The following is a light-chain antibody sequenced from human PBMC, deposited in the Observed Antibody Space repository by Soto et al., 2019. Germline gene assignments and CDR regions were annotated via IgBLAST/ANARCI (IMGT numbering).Light chain of an antibody. CDR3: QQYSRYST. Sequence: DIQMTQSPSTLSASVGDRVTITCRASQSIRTWLAWYQQKPGTAPKLLMSDASSLESGVPSRFSGSGSGTEFTLTVSSLPPDDFASYCCQQYSRYSTFGQGTKLEIK. CDR2: DAS. J-gene: IGKJ2*01. V-gene: IGKV1-5*01. CDR1: QSIRTW.